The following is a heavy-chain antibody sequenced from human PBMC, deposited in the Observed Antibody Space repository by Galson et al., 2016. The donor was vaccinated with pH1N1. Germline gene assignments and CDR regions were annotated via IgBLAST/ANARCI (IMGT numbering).Heavy chain of an antibody. Sequence: SLRLSCAASGFTFSSYVMSWVRQGPGKGLAWVSVISASGDTTYFADSVKGRFTISRDNAKNSLYLQMNSLRAEDTAVYYCARVNHYYYYGMDVWGQGTTVTVSS. J-gene: IGHJ6*02. CDR1: GFTFSSYV. D-gene: IGHD1-14*01. CDR2: ISASGDTT. V-gene: IGHV3-23*01. CDR3: ARVNHYYYYGMDV.